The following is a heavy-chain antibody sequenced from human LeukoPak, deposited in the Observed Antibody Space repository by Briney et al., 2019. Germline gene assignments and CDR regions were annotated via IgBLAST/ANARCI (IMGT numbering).Heavy chain of an antibody. CDR1: GVSISSSNCY. CDR3: ARPGYSSGWYLE. V-gene: IGHV4-39*01. CDR2: IYYSGST. J-gene: IGHJ4*02. Sequence: PSETLSLTCIVSGVSISSSNCYWGWIRQPPGKGLEWIGSIYYSGSTYYNPSLKSRVTISVDTSKNQFSLKLSSVTAADTAVYYCARPGYSSGWYLEWGQGTLVTVSS. D-gene: IGHD6-19*01.